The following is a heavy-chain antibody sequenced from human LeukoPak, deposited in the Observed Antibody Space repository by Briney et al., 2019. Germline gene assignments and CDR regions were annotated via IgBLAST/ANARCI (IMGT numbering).Heavy chain of an antibody. CDR1: RGTFSSNG. V-gene: IGHV1-69*13. CDR3: ARRFYYDSSGSDY. Sequence: SVKVSCKASRGTFSSNGISWVRQAPGQGLEWMGGIIPIFGTANYAQKFQGRVTITADESTSTAYMELSSLRSEDTAVYSCARRFYYDSSGSDYWGQGTLVTVSS. J-gene: IGHJ4*02. CDR2: IIPIFGTA. D-gene: IGHD3-22*01.